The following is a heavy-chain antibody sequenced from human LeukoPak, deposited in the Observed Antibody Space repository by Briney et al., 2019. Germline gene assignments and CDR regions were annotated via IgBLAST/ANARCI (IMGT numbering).Heavy chain of an antibody. CDR2: ISGTDGSR. J-gene: IGHJ4*02. CDR3: AKKYSNSWPAFDY. V-gene: IGHV3-23*01. D-gene: IGHD4-11*01. Sequence: GGSLRLSCAASGFTFSSYGMHWVRQAPGKELEWVSGISGTDGSRSYADSMKGRFTISRDNSKNTLFLQMSSLRAEDTAVYYCAKKYSNSWPAFDYWGQGTLVTVSS. CDR1: GFTFSSYG.